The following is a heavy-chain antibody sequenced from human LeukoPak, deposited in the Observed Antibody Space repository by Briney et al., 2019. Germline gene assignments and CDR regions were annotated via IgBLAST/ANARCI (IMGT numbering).Heavy chain of an antibody. J-gene: IGHJ3*02. CDR2: ISAYNGNT. D-gene: IGHD4-23*01. CDR3: ARGGSTVVTLDAFDI. CDR1: GYTFTNYG. Sequence: GASVKVSCKAYGYTFTNYGITWVRQAPGQGLEWMGWISAYNGNTNYAQKLQGRVTMTTDTSTSTAYMELRSLRSDDTAVYYCARGGSTVVTLDAFDIWGQGTMVTVSS. V-gene: IGHV1-18*01.